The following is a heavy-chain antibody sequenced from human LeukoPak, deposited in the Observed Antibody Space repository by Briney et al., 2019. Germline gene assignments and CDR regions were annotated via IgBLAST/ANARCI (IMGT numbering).Heavy chain of an antibody. CDR2: AYYRGGT. D-gene: IGHD6-6*01. CDR1: GVSITTYH. CDR3: ARSYGSYVLDY. Sequence: SETLSLTCTVSGVSITTYHWNWIRQPPGKGLEWIGYAYYRGGTKYNPSLKSRVSLSVDTSKNQVSLKLSSVTAADTAVYFCARSYGSYVLDYWGQGSLVIVS. J-gene: IGHJ4*02. V-gene: IGHV4-59*01.